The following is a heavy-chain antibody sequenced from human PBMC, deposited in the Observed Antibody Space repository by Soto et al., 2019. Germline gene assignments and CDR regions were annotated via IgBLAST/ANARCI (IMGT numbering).Heavy chain of an antibody. CDR3: ARIAVAGTLVWFDP. V-gene: IGHV3-21*01. Sequence: RSLRLGCAASGFTVSSYSMNWVRQAPGKGLEWVSSISSSSSYIYYADSVKGRFTISRDNAKNSLYLQMNSLRAEDTAVYYCARIAVAGTLVWFDPWGQGTLVTV. CDR1: GFTVSSYS. J-gene: IGHJ5*02. CDR2: ISSSSSYI. D-gene: IGHD6-19*01.